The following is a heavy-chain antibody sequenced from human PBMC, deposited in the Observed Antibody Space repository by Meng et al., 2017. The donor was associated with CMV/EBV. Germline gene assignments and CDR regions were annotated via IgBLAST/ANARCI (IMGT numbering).Heavy chain of an antibody. V-gene: IGHV4-30-4*08. CDR2: IYYSGST. Sequence: QVQLPESGPGLGEPSQTRSLTCTVSGGSISSGDYFWSWIRQPPGKGLEWIGYIYYSGSTYYNPSLKSRVTISVDTSKNQFSLKLSSVTAADTAVYYCARDNRRGGVDYWGQGTLVTVSS. J-gene: IGHJ4*02. CDR3: ARDNRRGGVDY. D-gene: IGHD3-3*01. CDR1: GGSISSGDYF.